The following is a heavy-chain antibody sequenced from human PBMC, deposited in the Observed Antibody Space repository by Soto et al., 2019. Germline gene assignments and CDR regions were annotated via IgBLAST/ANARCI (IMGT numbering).Heavy chain of an antibody. CDR2: IYFSGRP. J-gene: IGHJ4*02. V-gene: IGHV4-4*07. Sequence: SETLSLTCIISGGSISSYYWTWIRQPAGKGLEWIGRIYFSGRPDYNPSLKSRVTLSLDTSKNYFSLKLNSVTAADSAVYYCARYLYPSGGGMAEWGQGDLVTVSS. D-gene: IGHD6-19*01. CDR3: ARYLYPSGGGMAE. CDR1: GGSISSYY.